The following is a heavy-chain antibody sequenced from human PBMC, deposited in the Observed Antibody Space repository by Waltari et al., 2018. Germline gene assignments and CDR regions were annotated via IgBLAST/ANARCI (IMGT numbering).Heavy chain of an antibody. Sequence: QVQLQQWGAGLLKPSETLSLTCAVYGGSFSGYYWSWLRQPPGKGLEWIGEINHSGSTNYNPSLKSRVTISVDTSKNQFSLKLSSVTAADTAVYYCARLAYGDLSIRDDPWGQGTLVTVSS. CDR1: GGSFSGYY. D-gene: IGHD4-17*01. V-gene: IGHV4-34*01. J-gene: IGHJ5*02. CDR2: INHSGST. CDR3: ARLAYGDLSIRDDP.